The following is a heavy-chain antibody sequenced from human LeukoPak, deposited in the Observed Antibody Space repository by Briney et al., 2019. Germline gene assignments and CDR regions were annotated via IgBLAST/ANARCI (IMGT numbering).Heavy chain of an antibody. D-gene: IGHD1-26*01. CDR3: ARDSGSYLQPTDY. Sequence: PGGSLGLSCAASGFTFSTYAMTWVRQAPGKGLEWVSSITGNGGGTYYADSVKGRFTISRDNSKNTLYLQMNSLRAEDTAVYHCARDSGSYLQPTDYWGQGTLVTVSS. CDR1: GFTFSTYA. J-gene: IGHJ4*02. CDR2: ITGNGGGT. V-gene: IGHV3-23*01.